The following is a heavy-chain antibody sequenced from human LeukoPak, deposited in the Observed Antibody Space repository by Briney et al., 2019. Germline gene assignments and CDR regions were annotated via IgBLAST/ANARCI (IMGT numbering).Heavy chain of an antibody. CDR1: GFTYSSYA. J-gene: IGHJ1*01. Sequence: PGGSLRLSCAASGFTYSSYAMSWVRQAPGKGLEWVSSISGSGGSTYYADSVKGRFTISRDNSKNTLYLQMNSLRAEDTAVYYCVKDSDWGRYDDWGQGTVVTVSS. V-gene: IGHV3-23*01. CDR2: ISGSGGST. D-gene: IGHD3-16*01. CDR3: VKDSDWGRYDD.